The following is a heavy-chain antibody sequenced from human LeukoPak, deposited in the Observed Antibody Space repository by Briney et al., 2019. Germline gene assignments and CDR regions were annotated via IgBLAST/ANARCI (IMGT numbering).Heavy chain of an antibody. Sequence: GGSLRLSCAASGFTFSSYAMSWVRQAPGKGLEWVSTISDSGSTYYADSVKGRFTISRDNAKNTVYLQMNSLRAEDTAVYFCAKTISGYCSRTSCLNWFDPWGQGTLITVSS. CDR3: AKTISGYCSRTSCLNWFDP. D-gene: IGHD2-2*03. CDR1: GFTFSSYA. CDR2: ISDSGST. V-gene: IGHV3-23*01. J-gene: IGHJ5*02.